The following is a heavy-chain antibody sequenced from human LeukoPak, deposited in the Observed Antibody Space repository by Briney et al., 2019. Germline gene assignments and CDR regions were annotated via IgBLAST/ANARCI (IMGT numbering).Heavy chain of an antibody. CDR2: ISYDGSNK. CDR1: GFTFSSYA. V-gene: IGHV3-30*04. D-gene: IGHD6-13*01. Sequence: PGRSLRLSCAASGFTFSSYAMHWVRQAPGKGLEWVGVISYDGSNKYYAGSVKGRFTISRDNSKNTLYQQMNSLRAEDTAVYYCARAPRGSSSWYYFDYWGQGTLVTVSS. CDR3: ARAPRGSSSWYYFDY. J-gene: IGHJ4*02.